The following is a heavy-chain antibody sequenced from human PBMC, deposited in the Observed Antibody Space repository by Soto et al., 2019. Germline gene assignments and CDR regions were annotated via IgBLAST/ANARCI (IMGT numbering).Heavy chain of an antibody. V-gene: IGHV3-53*01. Sequence: EVQLVESGGGLGQPGGSLRLSCAASGFTVSRNYMSWVRQAPGKGLEWVSVIYSGGSTYYADSVKGRFTISRDNSKNTLYLQMYSLRAEDTAVYYCARDRVESGYPEYFQHWGQGTLVTVSS. CDR1: GFTVSRNY. CDR3: ARDRVESGYPEYFQH. J-gene: IGHJ1*01. CDR2: IYSGGST. D-gene: IGHD3-22*01.